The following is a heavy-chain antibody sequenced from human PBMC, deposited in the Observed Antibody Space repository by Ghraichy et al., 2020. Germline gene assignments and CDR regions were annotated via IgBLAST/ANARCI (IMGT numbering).Heavy chain of an antibody. D-gene: IGHD3-10*01. CDR3: AKYYGSGSYYTDYYYYGLDV. J-gene: IGHJ6*02. V-gene: IGHV3-23*01. Sequence: GGSLRLSCAASGFTFSSYAMSWVRQAPGKGLEWVSAISGSGGSTYYADSVKGRFTISRDNSKNTLYLEMNSLIAEDTAVYYCAKYYGSGSYYTDYYYYGLDVWGQGTTVTVSS. CDR1: GFTFSSYA. CDR2: ISGSGGST.